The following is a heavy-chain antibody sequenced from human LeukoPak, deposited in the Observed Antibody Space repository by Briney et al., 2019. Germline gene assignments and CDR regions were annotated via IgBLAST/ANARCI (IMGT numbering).Heavy chain of an antibody. CDR1: GFTFSSYG. D-gene: IGHD5-12*01. Sequence: GRSLRLSCAASGFTFSSYGMHWVRQAPGKGLEWVAVIWYDGSNKYYADSVKGRFTISRDNSKDTLYLQMNSLRVEDTAVYYCTTKVIRGNSGDDYDDWGQGTLVTVSS. CDR2: IWYDGSNK. J-gene: IGHJ4*02. CDR3: TTKVIRGNSGDDYDD. V-gene: IGHV3-33*01.